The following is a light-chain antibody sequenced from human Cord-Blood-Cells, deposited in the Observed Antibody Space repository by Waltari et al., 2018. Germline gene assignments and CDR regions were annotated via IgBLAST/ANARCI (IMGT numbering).Light chain of an antibody. V-gene: IGLV2-14*01. CDR3: SSYTSSSTVV. Sequence: QSALTQPASVSGSPGQSIPISCTGTNSDVGGYNSVSWYQQHPGKAPKLMTYEVSNRPSGVSNRFSGSKSGNTASLTISGLQAEDEADYYCSSYTSSSTVVFGGGTKLTVL. CDR2: EVS. J-gene: IGLJ2*01. CDR1: NSDVGGYNS.